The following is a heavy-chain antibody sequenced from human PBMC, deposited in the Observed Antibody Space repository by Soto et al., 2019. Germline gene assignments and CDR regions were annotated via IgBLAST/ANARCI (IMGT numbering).Heavy chain of an antibody. CDR3: ARVKVEYYGSGSQPYGMDV. V-gene: IGHV1-69*13. J-gene: IGHJ6*02. CDR2: IIPIFGTA. Sequence: EASVKVSCKASGGTFSSYAISWVRQAPGQGLEWMGGIIPIFGTANYAQKFQGRVTITADESTSTAYMELSSLRSEDTAVYYCARVKVEYYGSGSQPYGMDVWGQGTTVTVSS. CDR1: GGTFSSYA. D-gene: IGHD3-10*01.